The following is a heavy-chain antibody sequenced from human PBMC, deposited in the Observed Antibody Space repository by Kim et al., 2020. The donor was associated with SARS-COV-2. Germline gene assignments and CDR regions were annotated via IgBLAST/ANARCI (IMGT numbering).Heavy chain of an antibody. CDR2: IIPILGIA. Sequence: SVKVSCKASGGTFISYAISWVRQAPGQGLEWMGRIIPILGIANYAQKFQGRVTITADKSTSTAYMELSSLRSEDTAVYYCAIGGPTVVTLNWFDPWGQG. J-gene: IGHJ5*02. CDR3: AIGGPTVVTLNWFDP. V-gene: IGHV1-69*04. D-gene: IGHD4-17*01. CDR1: GGTFISYA.